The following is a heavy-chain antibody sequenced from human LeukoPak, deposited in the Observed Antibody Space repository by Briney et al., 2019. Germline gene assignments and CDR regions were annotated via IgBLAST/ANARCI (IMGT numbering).Heavy chain of an antibody. D-gene: IGHD2-15*01. Sequence: GGSLRLSCAASGFTFSSYGMHWVRQAPGKGLEWVAVTSYDGSNKYYADSVKGRFTISRDNSKNTLYLQMNSLRAEDTAVFYCAKPIGYCSGGNCYAFGYWGQGTLVTVSS. CDR2: TSYDGSNK. CDR3: AKPIGYCSGGNCYAFGY. CDR1: GFTFSSYG. V-gene: IGHV3-30*18. J-gene: IGHJ4*02.